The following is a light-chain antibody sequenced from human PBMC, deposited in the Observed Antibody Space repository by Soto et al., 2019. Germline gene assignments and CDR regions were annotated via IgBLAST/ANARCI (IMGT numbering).Light chain of an antibody. J-gene: IGLJ1*01. Sequence: AALTKTDSASGSPGQSTPNYCTRTRSDVGSYNFVSWYQQHPGEVPKVMIYEVSKRPSGVSDRFSGSKSGNTASLTISGLQAEDEADYYCCADAGRSTYVFGTGT. CDR2: EVS. V-gene: IGLV2-23*02. CDR3: CADAGRSTYV. CDR1: RSDVGSYNF.